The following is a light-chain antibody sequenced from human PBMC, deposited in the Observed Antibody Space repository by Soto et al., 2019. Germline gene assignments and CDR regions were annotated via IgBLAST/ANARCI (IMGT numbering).Light chain of an antibody. Sequence: DIRLTQSPSFLSASVGDRVTITCRASQGISGYLAWYQQKPGKAPNLLIYATSTLQTGVPSRFSGSGSGAEFTLTISSLQPEDFATYYCQQRFTFGPGTKVDIK. V-gene: IGKV1-9*01. CDR1: QGISGY. CDR3: QQRFT. J-gene: IGKJ3*01. CDR2: ATS.